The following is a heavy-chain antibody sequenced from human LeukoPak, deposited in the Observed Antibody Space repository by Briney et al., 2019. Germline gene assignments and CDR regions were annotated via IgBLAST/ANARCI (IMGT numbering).Heavy chain of an antibody. D-gene: IGHD5-24*01. CDR2: IRSKVHGGTA. V-gene: IGHV3-49*03. J-gene: IGHJ4*02. CDR1: GFTFGDDT. Sequence: GGSLRLSCTPSGFTFGDDTMSWFRQAPGKGLEWVGFIRSKVHGGTAEYAASVKGRFTLSRDDSKSIAYLQMNSLKIDDTAVYYCSREPKRRWLQFDYWGQGTLVTVSS. CDR3: SREPKRRWLQFDY.